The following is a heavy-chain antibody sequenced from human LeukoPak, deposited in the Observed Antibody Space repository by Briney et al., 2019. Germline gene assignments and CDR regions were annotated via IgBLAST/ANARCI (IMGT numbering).Heavy chain of an antibody. CDR1: GGSISSSSYY. V-gene: IGHV4-39*01. Sequence: SETLSLTCTVSGGSISSSSYYWGWIRQPPGKGLEWIGSIYYSGSTYYNPSLKSRVTISVDTSKNQFSLKLNSVTAADTAVYYCARQWADFWSGYYLVFDYWGQGTLVTVSS. D-gene: IGHD3-3*01. J-gene: IGHJ4*02. CDR2: IYYSGST. CDR3: ARQWADFWSGYYLVFDY.